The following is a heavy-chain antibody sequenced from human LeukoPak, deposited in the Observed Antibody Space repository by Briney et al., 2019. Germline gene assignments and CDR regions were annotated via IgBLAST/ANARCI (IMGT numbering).Heavy chain of an antibody. CDR1: GGSFSGYY. D-gene: IGHD5-24*01. CDR3: ARGRDPY. J-gene: IGHJ4*02. CDR2: INHSGST. V-gene: IGHV4-34*01. Sequence: SETLSLTCAVYGGSFSGYYWTWIRQPPGRGLEWIGEINHSGSTNYNPSLKSRVTISVDTSKRQFSLKLNSATAADTAMYYCARGRDPYWGQGTLVTVSS.